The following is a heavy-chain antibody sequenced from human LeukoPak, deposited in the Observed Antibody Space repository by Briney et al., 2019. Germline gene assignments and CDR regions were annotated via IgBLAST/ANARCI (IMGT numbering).Heavy chain of an antibody. CDR2: ISGSGDST. J-gene: IGHJ4*02. D-gene: IGHD6-13*01. CDR1: GFTFSSYA. CDR3: AKEGRYSSSWYDYFDY. V-gene: IGHV3-23*01. Sequence: GGSLRLSCAASGFTFSSYAMSWVRQAPGKGLEWVSIISGSGDSTYYADSVKGRFTISRDNSKNTLYLQMNSLRAEDTAVYYCAKEGRYSSSWYDYFDYWGQGTLVTASS.